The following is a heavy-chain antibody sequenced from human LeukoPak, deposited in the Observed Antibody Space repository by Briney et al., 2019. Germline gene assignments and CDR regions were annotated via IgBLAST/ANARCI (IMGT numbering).Heavy chain of an antibody. D-gene: IGHD3-10*01. CDR1: GGSISSSSYY. V-gene: IGHV4-39*07. CDR3: ARDRPSITMVRGVIPPYYFDY. CDR2: IYYSGST. J-gene: IGHJ4*02. Sequence: SETLSLTCTVSGGSISSSSYYWGWIRQPPGKGLEWIGSIYYSGSTYYNPSLKSRVTISVDTSKNQFSLKLSSVAAADTAVYYCARDRPSITMVRGVIPPYYFDYWGQGTLVTVSS.